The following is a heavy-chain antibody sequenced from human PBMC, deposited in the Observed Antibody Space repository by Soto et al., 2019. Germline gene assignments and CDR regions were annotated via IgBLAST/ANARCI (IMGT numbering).Heavy chain of an antibody. CDR3: ARGDCVGGTCYSLAGSFYSYMDV. D-gene: IGHD2-15*01. V-gene: IGHV3-74*01. CDR1: GFTFSNYW. Sequence: EVQLVESGGGLVQPGGSLRLSCAASGFTFSNYWMYWVRQAPGKGLVWVSRINSDGSVSSYADSVKGRLTISRDNVKNTLYLQRDSLRAEDTAVYYCARGDCVGGTCYSLAGSFYSYMDVWGKGTTVTVFS. CDR2: INSDGSVS. J-gene: IGHJ6*03.